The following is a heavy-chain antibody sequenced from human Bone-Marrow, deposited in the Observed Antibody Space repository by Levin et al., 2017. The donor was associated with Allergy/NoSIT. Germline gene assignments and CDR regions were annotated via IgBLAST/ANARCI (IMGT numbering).Heavy chain of an antibody. CDR3: ANYPYGSGSEYDSDSTYQDYGLDV. Sequence: GGSLRLSCTASGFAFKSYAMNWIRQAPGKGLEWVSFISDSGDGTFYADSVRGRFTISRDNSKNTLYLQMNSLRAEDTAVYFCANYPYGSGSEYDSDSTYQDYGLDVWGQGTTVTVAS. J-gene: IGHJ6*02. CDR2: ISDSGDGT. D-gene: IGHD3-10*01. CDR1: GFAFKSYA. V-gene: IGHV3-23*01.